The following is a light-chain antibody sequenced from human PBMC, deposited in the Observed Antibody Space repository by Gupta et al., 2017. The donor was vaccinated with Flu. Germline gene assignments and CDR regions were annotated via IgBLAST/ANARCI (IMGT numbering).Light chain of an antibody. V-gene: IGKV2-30*01. CDR3: MQTTRCPT. CDR1: QSLVDINGGTY. J-gene: IGKJ2*01. CDR2: KVS. Sequence: PIKLGRPASITSSPSQSLVDINGGTYWTWFHQKPSQSPRRQSYKVSNRDSGVPDRFSGSGSGTDFTLKISRVEAEEVGVDYCMQTTRCPTCGQGTKLEIK.